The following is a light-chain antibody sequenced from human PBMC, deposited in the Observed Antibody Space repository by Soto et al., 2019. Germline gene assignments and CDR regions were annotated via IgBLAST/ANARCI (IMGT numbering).Light chain of an antibody. V-gene: IGKV3-11*01. J-gene: IGKJ4*01. CDR2: DAS. CDR3: QQRRNWPLT. CDR1: QYIGSY. Sequence: DIVLTQSPGTLYLSPGDRATLSCRASQYIGSYLAWYQQSPGQAPRLLIYDASNRATGVPARFSGSGSGTDFTLTISSLEPEDFAVYFCQQRRNWPLTFGGGTKVDIK.